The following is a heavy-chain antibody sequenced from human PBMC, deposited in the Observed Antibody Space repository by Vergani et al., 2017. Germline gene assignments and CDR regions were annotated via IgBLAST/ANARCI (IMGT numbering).Heavy chain of an antibody. CDR3: ARSSNWGSTGFDY. CDR1: GYSLSTSGMR. CDR2: IDWDDDK. Sequence: QVTLKESGPALVKPPQTLTLTCTFPGYSLSTSGMRVSWIRQPPGKALEWLARIDWDDDKFYSTSLKTRLTISKDTSKNQVVLTMTNMDPVDTATYYCARSSNWGSTGFDYWGQGTLVTVSS. V-gene: IGHV2-70*04. J-gene: IGHJ4*02. D-gene: IGHD7-27*01.